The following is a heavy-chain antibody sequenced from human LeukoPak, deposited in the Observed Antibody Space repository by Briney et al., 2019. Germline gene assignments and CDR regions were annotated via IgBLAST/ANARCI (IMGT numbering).Heavy chain of an antibody. Sequence: GGSLRLSCAASGFTFSDYYMEWVRQAPGKGLEGVGRTRDKANSYTTEYAASVKGRFTISRDDSKNSLYLQMNSLKTEDTAVYHCAREAADGTGQDYWGQGTLATVSS. J-gene: IGHJ4*02. CDR3: AREAADGTGQDY. CDR1: GFTFSDYY. V-gene: IGHV3-72*01. D-gene: IGHD6-13*01. CDR2: TRDKANSYTT.